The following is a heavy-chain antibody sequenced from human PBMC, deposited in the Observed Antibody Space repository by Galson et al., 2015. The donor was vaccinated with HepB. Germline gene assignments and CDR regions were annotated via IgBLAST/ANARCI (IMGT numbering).Heavy chain of an antibody. CDR3: ARQRLPVDITFGVYGMDV. CDR1: ESSFTSYW. Sequence: QSGAEVKKPGESLRISCKGSESSFTSYWITWVRQMPRKGLEWMGTIDPSDSYTNYSPSFQGHVTISADKSISTAYLQWTSLKASDTAMYYCARQRLPVDITFGVYGMDVWGQGTTVTVSS. J-gene: IGHJ6*02. CDR2: IDPSDSYT. D-gene: IGHD3-16*01. V-gene: IGHV5-10-1*01.